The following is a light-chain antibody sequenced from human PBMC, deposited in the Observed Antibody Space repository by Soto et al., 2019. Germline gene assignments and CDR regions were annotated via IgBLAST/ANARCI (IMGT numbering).Light chain of an antibody. CDR3: QQYGGLPFT. CDR1: QSVSASY. CDR2: ATA. J-gene: IGKJ3*01. V-gene: IGKV3-20*01. Sequence: EIVLTQSPGTLSLSPGERVTLSCRASQSVSASYLGWYQQKSGQAPRLLIYATASRATGIPDRFSGSGSGTDFVLTISRLDPEDCGMYYCQQYGGLPFTFGPGTRVDIK.